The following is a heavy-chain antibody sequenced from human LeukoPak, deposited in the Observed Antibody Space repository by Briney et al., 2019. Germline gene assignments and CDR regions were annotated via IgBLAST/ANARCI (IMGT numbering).Heavy chain of an antibody. V-gene: IGHV3-74*01. CDR3: ARQPDY. D-gene: IGHD1-14*01. CDR1: GFTFSNYW. CDR2: INSDGSRT. Sequence: GGSLRLSCAASGFTFSNYWMHWVRQAPGKGLVWVSHINSDGSRTNYAASVKGRFTISRDNAKNTLYLQMNSLRAEDAAVYYCARQPDYWGQGTLVTVSS. J-gene: IGHJ4*02.